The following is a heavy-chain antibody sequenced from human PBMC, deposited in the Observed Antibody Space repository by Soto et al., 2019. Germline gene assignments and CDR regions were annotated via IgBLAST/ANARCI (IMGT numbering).Heavy chain of an antibody. D-gene: IGHD2-15*01. Sequence: SGPTLVNPTETLTLTCTVSGFSLSNARMGVSWIRQPPGKALEWLAHIFSNDEKSYSTSLKSRLTISKDTSKSQVVLTMTNMDPVDTATYYCARIPPYCSGGSCYYGMDVWGQGTTVTVSS. CDR3: ARIPPYCSGGSCYYGMDV. V-gene: IGHV2-26*01. CDR2: IFSNDEK. CDR1: GFSLSNARMG. J-gene: IGHJ6*02.